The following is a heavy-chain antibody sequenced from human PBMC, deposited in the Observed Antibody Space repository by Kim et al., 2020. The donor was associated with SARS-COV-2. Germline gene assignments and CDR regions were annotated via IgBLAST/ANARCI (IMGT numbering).Heavy chain of an antibody. J-gene: IGHJ4*02. Sequence: DYPGSVKGRFTIARENDENSLYLQMNRLRAGDTAVYYCARGTGSSALDFWGQGTLVTVSS. V-gene: IGHV3-13*01. CDR3: ARGTGSSALDF. D-gene: IGHD2-15*01.